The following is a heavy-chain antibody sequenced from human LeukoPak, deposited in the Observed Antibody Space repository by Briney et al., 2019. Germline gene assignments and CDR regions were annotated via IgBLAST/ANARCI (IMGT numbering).Heavy chain of an antibody. J-gene: IGHJ4*02. CDR1: GFTFSSYA. CDR2: ISGSGGST. Sequence: PGGSLRLSCAASGFTFSSYAMSWVRQAPGKGLQWVSAISGSGGSTYYADSVKGRFTISRDNSKNTLYLQMNSLRAEDTPVYYCAKTEAKVVKPHCPDYWGQGTLVTVSS. D-gene: IGHD3-22*01. CDR3: AKTEAKVVKPHCPDY. V-gene: IGHV3-23*01.